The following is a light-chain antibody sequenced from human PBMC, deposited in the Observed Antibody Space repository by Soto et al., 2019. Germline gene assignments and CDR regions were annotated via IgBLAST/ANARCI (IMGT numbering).Light chain of an antibody. CDR1: QRIISD. V-gene: IGKV1-39*01. J-gene: IGKJ1*01. CDR3: HQSYSTCT. CDR2: SAS. Sequence: IQMAQSRSSLGEAVGGGVNITLWESQRIISDLHWYQHKPGKAPKLLFYSASSLQSGVPSRFSGSGSGTDFTLTISSLTPEDFATYYFHQSYSTCTVGKGTKVDIK.